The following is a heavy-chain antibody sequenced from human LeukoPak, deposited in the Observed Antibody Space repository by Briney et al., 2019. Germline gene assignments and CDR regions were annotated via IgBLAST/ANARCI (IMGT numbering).Heavy chain of an antibody. Sequence: GGSLRLSCAASGFTVSSNYMSWVRQAPGKGLEWVSVIYSGGSTYYADSVKGRFTISRDNSKNTLYLQMNSLRAEDTAVYYCAKSSSSWTNWFDPWGQGTLVTVSS. D-gene: IGHD6-13*01. V-gene: IGHV3-66*01. CDR3: AKSSSSWTNWFDP. CDR1: GFTVSSNY. CDR2: IYSGGST. J-gene: IGHJ5*02.